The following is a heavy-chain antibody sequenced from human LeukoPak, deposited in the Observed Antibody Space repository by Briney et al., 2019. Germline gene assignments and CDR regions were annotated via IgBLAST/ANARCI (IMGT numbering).Heavy chain of an antibody. V-gene: IGHV4-4*07. CDR1: GGSISNYH. J-gene: IGHJ4*02. CDR2: IHTSGST. Sequence: SETLSLTCTVSGGSISNYHWSWIRQPAGKGLEWIGQIHTSGSTNYNPPLKSRVSMSTDTTEDQVSLTIRSVTAADTAFYYCARRDISSGWSFDYWGQGTLATVSS. D-gene: IGHD6-19*01. CDR3: ARRDISSGWSFDY.